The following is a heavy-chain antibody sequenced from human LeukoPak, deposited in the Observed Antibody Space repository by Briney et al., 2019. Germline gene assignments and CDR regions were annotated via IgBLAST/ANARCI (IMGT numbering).Heavy chain of an antibody. CDR2: IWYDGSKK. Sequence: GGSLRLSCAASGFTFSSYGMHWVRQAPGKGLEWVAVIWYDGSKKYYADSVKGRFTISRDNSKNTLYLQMNSLRAEDTAVYYCAKDSGSRYSSSWLALYYYYYGMDVWGQGTTVTVSS. CDR1: GFTFSSYG. J-gene: IGHJ6*02. CDR3: AKDSGSRYSSSWLALYYYYYGMDV. D-gene: IGHD6-13*01. V-gene: IGHV3-30*02.